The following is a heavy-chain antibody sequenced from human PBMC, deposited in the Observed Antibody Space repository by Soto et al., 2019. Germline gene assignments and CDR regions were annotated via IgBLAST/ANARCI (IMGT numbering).Heavy chain of an antibody. CDR1: GDSIGGYY. CDR3: ARHGSRDVVRFDY. CDR2: IYYTGYT. V-gene: IGHV4-59*08. Sequence: HVQLRESGPGLVQPSETLSLTCTVSGDSIGGYYWNWIRQTAGEGLEWIGFIYYTGYTYYNPSLQSRVNLSVDTSKNRFPLNLTSVIAADRAMYYCARHGSRDVVRFDYWGQRILVSVSS. J-gene: IGHJ4*02. D-gene: IGHD2-15*01.